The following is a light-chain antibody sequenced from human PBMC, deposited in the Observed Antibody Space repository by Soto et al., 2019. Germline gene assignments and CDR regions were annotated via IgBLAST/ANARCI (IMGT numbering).Light chain of an antibody. V-gene: IGKV1-5*01. J-gene: IGKJ1*01. CDR2: DAS. CDR1: QSVRSW. Sequence: DIQMTQSPSTLSASVGDRVTITCRASQSVRSWVAWYQQKPGKAPKLLIYDASSLESGVPSRFSGSGSGTEFTLTISSLHPDDFATYYRQQYNSYSWAFGQGTKVEIK. CDR3: QQYNSYSWA.